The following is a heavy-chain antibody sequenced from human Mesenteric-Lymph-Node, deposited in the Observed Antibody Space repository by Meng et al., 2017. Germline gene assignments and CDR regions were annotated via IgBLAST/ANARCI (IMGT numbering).Heavy chain of an antibody. V-gene: IGHV3-30*04. J-gene: IGHJ6*02. Sequence: GGSLRLSCAASGFPFTNYAMHWVRQAPGKGLEWVAVVSNDESQTYYADSVKGRLTISRDNSKDTLYLQMSSLRPEDSAVYYCARGFTHGEGVITYYYYGMDVWGQGTTVTVSS. CDR3: ARGFTHGEGVITYYYYGMDV. D-gene: IGHD3-10*01. CDR2: VSNDESQT. CDR1: GFPFTNYA.